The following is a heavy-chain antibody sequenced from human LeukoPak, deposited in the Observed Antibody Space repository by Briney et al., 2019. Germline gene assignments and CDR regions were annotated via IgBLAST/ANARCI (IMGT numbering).Heavy chain of an antibody. V-gene: IGHV3-53*01. J-gene: IGHJ3*02. CDR2: IYSGGTT. Sequence: PGGSLTLFCTVSSHTVWSHHMLCPRQAPGKGLEWVSVIYSGGTTYYADSVKGRFTISRDNSNDTLYLQINSLRAEDEALYYCARGRIVGATPNDAFDIWGQGTMVTVSS. D-gene: IGHD1-26*01. CDR1: SHTVWSHH. CDR3: ARGRIVGATPNDAFDI.